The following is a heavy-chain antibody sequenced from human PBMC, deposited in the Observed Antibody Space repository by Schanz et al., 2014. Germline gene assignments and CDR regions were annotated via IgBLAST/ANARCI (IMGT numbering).Heavy chain of an antibody. CDR3: ARDYESDLSSPRHDAFDV. V-gene: IGHV3-48*01. Sequence: EVQLVESGGGLAQPGGSLRLSCAASGITFSGYSMNWVRQAPGKGLEWVSYISGSSSTKYYADSVKGRFTISRDNGKMSLYLQINSLRAEDTAVYFCARDYESDLSSPRHDAFDVWGQGTVVTVSS. CDR2: ISGSSSTK. D-gene: IGHD3-22*01. J-gene: IGHJ3*01. CDR1: GITFSGYS.